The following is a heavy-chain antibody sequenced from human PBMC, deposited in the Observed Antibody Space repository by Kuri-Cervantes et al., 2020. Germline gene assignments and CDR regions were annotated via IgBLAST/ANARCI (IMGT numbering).Heavy chain of an antibody. CDR1: GGSISSGGYS. D-gene: IGHD3-10*01. V-gene: IGHV4-30-2*01. J-gene: IGHJ5*02. CDR2: IYHSGST. Sequence: SQTLSLTCAVSGGSISSGGYSWSWIRQPPGKGLEWIGYIYHSGSTYYNPSLKSRVTISVDRSKNQFSLKLSSVTAADTAVYYCARDQLLWFGENNWFDPWGQGTLVTVSS. CDR3: ARDQLLWFGENNWFDP.